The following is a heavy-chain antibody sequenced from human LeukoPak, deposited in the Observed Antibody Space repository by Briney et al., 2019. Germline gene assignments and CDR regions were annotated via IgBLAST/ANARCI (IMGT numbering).Heavy chain of an antibody. V-gene: IGHV1-2*04. CDR3: ARGEYSSSSLWFDP. D-gene: IGHD6-6*01. CDR1: GGTFSSYA. CDR2: INPNSGGT. Sequence: ASVKVSCKASGGTFSSYAISWVRQAPGQGLEWMGWINPNSGGTNYAQKFQGWVTMTRDTSISTAYMELSRLRSDDTAVYYCARGEYSSSSLWFDPWGQGTLVTVSS. J-gene: IGHJ5*02.